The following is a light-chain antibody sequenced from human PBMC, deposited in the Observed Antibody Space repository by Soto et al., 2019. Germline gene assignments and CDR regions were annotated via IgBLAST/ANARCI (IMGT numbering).Light chain of an antibody. CDR1: QSVSSSY. Sequence: EIVLTQSPGTLSLSPGERTTLSCRASQSVSSSYLAWYQQKPGQAPRLLIYGASSRATGIPDRFSGSGSETVFTLSICLLLPLDFAVYYCHQYGSSPPNTFVQGTKV. V-gene: IGKV3-20*01. CDR2: GAS. J-gene: IGKJ1*01. CDR3: HQYGSSPPNT.